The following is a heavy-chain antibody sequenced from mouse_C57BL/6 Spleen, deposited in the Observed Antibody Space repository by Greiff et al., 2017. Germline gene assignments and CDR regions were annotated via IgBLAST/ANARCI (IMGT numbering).Heavy chain of an antibody. CDR2: SRNKANDYTT. CDR3: ARDALSYAMDY. D-gene: IGHD6-2*01. V-gene: IGHV7-1*01. Sequence: EVQLVESGGGLVQSGRSLRLSCATSGFTFSDFYMEWVRQAPGKGLEWIAASRNKANDYTTEYSASVKGRFIVSRDTSQSILYLQMNALRAEDTAIYYCARDALSYAMDYWGQGTSVTVSS. J-gene: IGHJ4*01. CDR1: GFTFSDFY.